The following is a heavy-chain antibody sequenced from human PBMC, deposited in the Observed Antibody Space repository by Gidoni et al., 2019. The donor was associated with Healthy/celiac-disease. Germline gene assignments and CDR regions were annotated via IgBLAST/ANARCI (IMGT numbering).Heavy chain of an antibody. D-gene: IGHD3-10*01. CDR2: ISWDGGST. Sequence: EVQLVESGGVVVQPGGSLRLSCAAYGFTFDDYTMHWVRQAPVKGLEWVSLISWDGGSTYYADSVKGRFTISRDNSKNSLYLQMNSLRTEDTALYYCAKESGYDAFDIWGQGTMVTVSS. V-gene: IGHV3-43*01. CDR3: AKESGYDAFDI. CDR1: GFTFDDYT. J-gene: IGHJ3*02.